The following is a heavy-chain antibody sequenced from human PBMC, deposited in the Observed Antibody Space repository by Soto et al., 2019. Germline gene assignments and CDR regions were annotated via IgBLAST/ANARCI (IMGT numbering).Heavy chain of an antibody. J-gene: IGHJ4*02. D-gene: IGHD2-21*02. CDR3: ARSADCGCDCSSGAFDY. Sequence: QVQLQQWGAGLLKPSETLSLTCAVYGGSFSGYYWSWIRQPPWKGLEWIGEINHSGSTNYNPSLMSRVTISVDTSKIQFSLKLSFVTAADTAVFYCARSADCGCDCSSGAFDYWCQGPLVTVSS. CDR1: GGSFSGYY. CDR2: INHSGST. V-gene: IGHV4-34*01.